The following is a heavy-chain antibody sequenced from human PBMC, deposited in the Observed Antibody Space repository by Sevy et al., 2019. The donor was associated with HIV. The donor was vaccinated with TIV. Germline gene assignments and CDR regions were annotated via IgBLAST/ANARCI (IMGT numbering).Heavy chain of an antibody. J-gene: IGHJ4*02. Sequence: GGSLRLSCAVSGFSFSHYAFYWVRQAPGKGLEWVSLISYDGTYKYYADSVKGRFTTYRNNSKNTLYLQMKGLRGNDTAVYYCARVAVSYCTNDCYHRFDYWGPGALVTVSS. D-gene: IGHD2-8*01. CDR3: ARVAVSYCTNDCYHRFDY. CDR2: ISYDGTYK. V-gene: IGHV3-30-3*01. CDR1: GFSFSHYA.